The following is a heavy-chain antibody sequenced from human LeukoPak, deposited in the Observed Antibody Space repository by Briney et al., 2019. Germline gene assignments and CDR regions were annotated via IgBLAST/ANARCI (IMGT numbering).Heavy chain of an antibody. Sequence: GGSPRLSCAASGFTFSSYAVSWVRQAPGKGLEYISAISSSGDDTLYADSVKGRFTISRDNSKNTLYLQMNTLRAEDTAVYYCVKPPMIRGVDYFDYWGQGTLVTVSS. CDR2: ISSSGDDT. CDR3: VKPPMIRGVDYFDY. CDR1: GFTFSSYA. D-gene: IGHD3-10*01. V-gene: IGHV3-23*01. J-gene: IGHJ4*02.